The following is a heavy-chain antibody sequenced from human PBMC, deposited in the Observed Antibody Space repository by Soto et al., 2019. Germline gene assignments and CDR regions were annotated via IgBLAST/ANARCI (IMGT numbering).Heavy chain of an antibody. D-gene: IGHD1-7*01. CDR2: ISLSGSTM. J-gene: IGHJ5*02. V-gene: IGHV3-48*03. CDR1: GFAFSNYE. CDR3: ARESFSASPNFFDP. Sequence: PGGSLRLSCAASGFAFSNYEMNWVRQAPGKGLEWVSYISLSGSTMYYADSVKGRFTISRDDAKNSLYLQMDSLRADDTAVYYCARESFSASPNFFDPWGQGTLVTVSS.